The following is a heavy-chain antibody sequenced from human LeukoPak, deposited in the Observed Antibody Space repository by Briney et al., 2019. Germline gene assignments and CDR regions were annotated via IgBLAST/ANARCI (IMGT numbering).Heavy chain of an antibody. CDR3: ARDGSDSSSWTNYYYYYMDV. J-gene: IGHJ6*03. CDR2: INPSGGST. V-gene: IGHV1-46*01. D-gene: IGHD6-13*01. Sequence: ASVKVSCKASGYTFTSYYMHWVRQAPGQGLEWMGIINPSGGSTSYAQKFQGRVTMTRDTSTSTVCMELSSLRSEDTAVYYCARDGSDSSSWTNYYYYYMDVWGKGTTVTISS. CDR1: GYTFTSYY.